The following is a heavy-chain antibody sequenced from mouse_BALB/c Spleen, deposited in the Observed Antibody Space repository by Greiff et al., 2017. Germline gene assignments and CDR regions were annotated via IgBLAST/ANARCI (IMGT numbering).Heavy chain of an antibody. D-gene: IGHD2-1*01. J-gene: IGHJ2*01. CDR3: TRRGIYYGNYGVTTCDY. V-gene: IGHV1S81*02. Sequence: QVQLKQSGAELVKPGASVKLSCKASGYTFTSYYMYWVKQRPGQGLEWIGEINPSNGGTNFNEKFKSKATLTVDKSSSTAYMQLSSLTSEDSAVYYCTRRGIYYGNYGVTTCDYWGQGTTLTVSS. CDR2: INPSNGGT. CDR1: GYTFTSYY.